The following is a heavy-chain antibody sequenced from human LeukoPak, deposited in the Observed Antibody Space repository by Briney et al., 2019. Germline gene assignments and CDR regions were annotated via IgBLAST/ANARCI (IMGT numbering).Heavy chain of an antibody. Sequence: PSETLSFTCAVYGGSFSDYFWGWIRQPPGKGLEWIGEINHSGRTYYNPSLKSRVTISVDTSKNQFSLNLSSVTAADTAVYYCARDVVVVPAAIHYGMDVWGQGTTVTVSS. V-gene: IGHV4-34*01. CDR2: INHSGRT. J-gene: IGHJ6*02. D-gene: IGHD2-2*01. CDR3: ARDVVVVPAAIHYGMDV. CDR1: GGSFSDYF.